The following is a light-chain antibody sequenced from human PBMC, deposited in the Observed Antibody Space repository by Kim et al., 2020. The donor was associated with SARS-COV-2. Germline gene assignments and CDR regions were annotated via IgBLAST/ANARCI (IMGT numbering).Light chain of an antibody. CDR2: GNS. V-gene: IGLV1-40*01. J-gene: IGLJ3*02. CDR3: QSYDNSLSTSKV. CDR1: SSNIGAGYD. Sequence: QSVLTQPPSVSGAPGQRVTISCTGSSSNIGAGYDVQWYQQLPGTAPKLLIYGNSNRPSGVPDRFSGSKSGTSASLAITGLQTEDEADYYCQSYDNSLSTSKVFGGGTQLTVL.